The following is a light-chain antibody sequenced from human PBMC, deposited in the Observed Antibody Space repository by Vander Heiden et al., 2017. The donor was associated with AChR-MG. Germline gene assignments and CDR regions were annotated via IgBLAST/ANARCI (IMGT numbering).Light chain of an antibody. CDR3: MQALQSPLT. CDR2: LGS. CDR1: QSLLHGNGNNY. V-gene: IGKV2-28*01. Sequence: EIVMTQSPLSLPVTPGEPASISCRSSQSLLHGNGNNYLDWYLQKPGQSPQLLIYLGSNRASGVPGRFSGSGSGTDFTLKISRVEAEDVGVYYCMQALQSPLTFGGGTKVEIK. J-gene: IGKJ4*01.